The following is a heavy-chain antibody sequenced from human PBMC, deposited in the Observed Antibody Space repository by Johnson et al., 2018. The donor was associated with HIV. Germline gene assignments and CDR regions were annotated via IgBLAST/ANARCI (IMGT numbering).Heavy chain of an antibody. CDR1: GFTFSSYA. D-gene: IGHD1-26*01. V-gene: IGHV3-30-3*01. CDR3: TTDVPGGPYYNAFDI. J-gene: IGHJ3*02. Sequence: HVQLVESGGGLVQPGGSLRLSCAASGFTFSSYAMHWVRQAPGTGLEWVALVSYDGRNQYHADSVKGRFTISRDNSKNTLYLQMNSLKTEDTALYYCTTDVPGGPYYNAFDILCQGTMVTFSS. CDR2: VSYDGRNQ.